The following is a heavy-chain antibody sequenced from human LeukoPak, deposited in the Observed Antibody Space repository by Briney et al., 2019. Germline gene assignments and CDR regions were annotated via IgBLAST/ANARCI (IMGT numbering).Heavy chain of an antibody. Sequence: VASVKVSYKASGYTFTNYGISWVRQAPGQGLEWTGWIGTYHGNTNFAQKLQGRVTLTTDTSTSTAYMELRSLRSDDTAVYYCARVYDSTTHSHRIDYWGQGTLVTVSS. V-gene: IGHV1-18*01. CDR2: IGTYHGNT. J-gene: IGHJ4*02. D-gene: IGHD2/OR15-2a*01. CDR1: GYTFTNYG. CDR3: ARVYDSTTHSHRIDY.